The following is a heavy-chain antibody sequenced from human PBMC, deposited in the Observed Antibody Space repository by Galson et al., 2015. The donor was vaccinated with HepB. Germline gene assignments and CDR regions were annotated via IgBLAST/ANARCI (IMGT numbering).Heavy chain of an antibody. Sequence: SVKVSCKASGYTFTSYAMHWVRQAPGQRLEWMGWINAGNGNTKYSQKFQGRVTITRDTSASTAYMELSSLRSEDTAVYYCARVDVAGGVRSGWTDLVYGMDVWGQGTTVTVSS. CDR2: INAGNGNT. CDR1: GYTFTSYA. V-gene: IGHV1-3*01. D-gene: IGHD6-19*01. J-gene: IGHJ6*02. CDR3: ARVDVAGGVRSGWTDLVYGMDV.